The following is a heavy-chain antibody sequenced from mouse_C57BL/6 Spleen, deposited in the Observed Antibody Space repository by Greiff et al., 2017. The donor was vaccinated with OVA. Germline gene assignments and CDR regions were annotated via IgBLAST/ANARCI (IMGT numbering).Heavy chain of an antibody. CDR1: GYTFTSYW. CDR2: IDPSDSYT. CDR3: ARRARDYYAMDY. V-gene: IGHV1-59*01. J-gene: IGHJ4*01. Sequence: QVQLQQPGAELVRPGTSVKLSCKASGYTFTSYWMHWVKQRPGQGLEWIGVIDPSDSYTNYNQKFKGKATLTVDTSSSTAYMQLSSLTSEDSAVYYCARRARDYYAMDYWGQGTSVTVSS. D-gene: IGHD3-3*01.